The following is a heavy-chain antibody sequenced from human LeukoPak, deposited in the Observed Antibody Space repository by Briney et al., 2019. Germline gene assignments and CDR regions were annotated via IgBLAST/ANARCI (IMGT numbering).Heavy chain of an antibody. V-gene: IGHV3-48*01. CDR2: ISSSSSTI. Sequence: PGVSLRLSCAASGFTFSSYSMNWVRQAPGKGLEWVSYISSSSSTIYYADSVKGRFTISRDNAKNSLYLQMNSLRAEDTAVYYCARVESSGSFDYWGQGTLVTVFS. D-gene: IGHD3-10*01. J-gene: IGHJ4*02. CDR3: ARVESSGSFDY. CDR1: GFTFSSYS.